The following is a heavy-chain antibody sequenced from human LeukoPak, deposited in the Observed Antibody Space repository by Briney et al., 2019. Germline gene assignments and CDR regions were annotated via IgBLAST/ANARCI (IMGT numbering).Heavy chain of an antibody. V-gene: IGHV3-23*01. CDR3: ARDEVRGYGYLGY. J-gene: IGHJ4*02. Sequence: GGSLRLSCAASGFTFSSYAMSWVRQAPGKWLEWVSTISGSGGSTYYADSVKGRFTISRDNAKNSLYLQLHSLSAEAAAVFSCARDEVRGYGYLGYWGQGALVTVSS. D-gene: IGHD2-2*03. CDR1: GFTFSSYA. CDR2: ISGSGGST.